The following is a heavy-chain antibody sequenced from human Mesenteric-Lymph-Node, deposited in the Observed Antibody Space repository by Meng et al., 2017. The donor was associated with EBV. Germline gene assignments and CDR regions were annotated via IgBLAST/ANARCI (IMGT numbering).Heavy chain of an antibody. CDR1: SGSLTSYY. D-gene: IGHD1-7*01. V-gene: IGHV4-59*01. J-gene: IGHJ4*02. Sequence: QVQLPDSGPGLVRPSGSLSHTCIVSSGSLTSYYWSWIRHPPGQALEWMGYTYYIGITNYNPSLKSRLTISVDTSKNQFSLTLTSVNAADTAVYYCARGGVDTGTGIDFWGQGTLVTVSS. CDR2: TYYIGIT. CDR3: ARGGVDTGTGIDF.